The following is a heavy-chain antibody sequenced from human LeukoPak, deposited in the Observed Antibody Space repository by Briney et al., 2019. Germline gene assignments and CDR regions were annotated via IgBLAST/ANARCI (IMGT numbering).Heavy chain of an antibody. J-gene: IGHJ4*02. D-gene: IGHD3-22*01. Sequence: NPGGSLRLSCTSSGFTFSDYYMSWIRQAPGKGLERISYIAGGGGDIHYSVSIKGRFTVSRDNAQNSLYLQMNSLRADDTAVYYCTRNMGRGYYDYGGQGTPVTVSS. CDR2: IAGGGGDI. CDR1: GFTFSDYY. V-gene: IGHV3-11*01. CDR3: TRNMGRGYYDY.